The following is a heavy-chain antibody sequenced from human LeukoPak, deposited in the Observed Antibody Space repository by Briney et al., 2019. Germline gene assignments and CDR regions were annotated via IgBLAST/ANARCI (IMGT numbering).Heavy chain of an antibody. V-gene: IGHV1-2*02. CDR2: INPNSGGT. Sequence: ASVKVSCKASGYTFTGYYMHWVRQAPGQGLEWMGWINPNSGGTNYAQKFQGRVTMTRDTSISTAYMELSRLRSDDTAVYYCARVRKGYDFWSGYSRGAFDIWGQGTMVTVSS. CDR1: GYTFTGYY. D-gene: IGHD3-3*01. J-gene: IGHJ3*02. CDR3: ARVRKGYDFWSGYSRGAFDI.